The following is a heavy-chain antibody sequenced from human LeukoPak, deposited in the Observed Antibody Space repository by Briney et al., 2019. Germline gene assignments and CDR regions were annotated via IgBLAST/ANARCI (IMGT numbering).Heavy chain of an antibody. J-gene: IGHJ4*02. CDR3: AKVLGGYGSGSYYAGEYYFDY. Sequence: TGGSLRLSCAASGFTFSSYAMSWVRQAPGKGLEWVSAISGSWGSTYCADTVQGLFTISRDNSKNTLYLQMNSLREEDKAGYYCAKVLGGYGSGSYYAGEYYFDYWGQGTLVTVSS. CDR1: GFTFSSYA. V-gene: IGHV3-23*01. D-gene: IGHD3-10*01. CDR2: ISGSWGST.